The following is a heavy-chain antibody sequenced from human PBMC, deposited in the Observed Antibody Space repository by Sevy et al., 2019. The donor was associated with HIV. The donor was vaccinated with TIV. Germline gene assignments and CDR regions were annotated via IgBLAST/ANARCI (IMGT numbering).Heavy chain of an antibody. Sequence: GGSLRLSCAASTFSVTDNYMSWVRQAPGKGLEWVSTIYSGGSTFYEDSVKGRFTISRDNSKNTLYLQMNSLRADDTAVYYCARDRYYDASGYYYYYYGLDVWGQGTTVTVSS. D-gene: IGHD3-22*01. CDR3: ARDRYYDASGYYYYYYGLDV. J-gene: IGHJ6*02. CDR1: TFSVTDNY. CDR2: IYSGGST. V-gene: IGHV3-66*01.